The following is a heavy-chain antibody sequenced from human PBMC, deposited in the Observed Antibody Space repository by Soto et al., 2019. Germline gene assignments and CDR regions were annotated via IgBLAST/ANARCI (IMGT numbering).Heavy chain of an antibody. CDR3: ARGYDILTGYSQRDYYYGMDV. Sequence: ASVKVSCKASGYTFTSYAMHWVRQAPGQRHEWMGWINVGNVNTKYSQKFQGRVTITRDTSASTAYMELSSLRSEDTAVYYCARGYDILTGYSQRDYYYGMDVWGQGTTVTVSS. V-gene: IGHV1-3*01. D-gene: IGHD3-9*01. J-gene: IGHJ6*02. CDR1: GYTFTSYA. CDR2: INVGNVNT.